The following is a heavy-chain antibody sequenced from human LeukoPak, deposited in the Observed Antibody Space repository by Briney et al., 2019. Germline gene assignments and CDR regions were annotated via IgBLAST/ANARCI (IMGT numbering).Heavy chain of an antibody. CDR1: GFTFSDYW. Sequence: PGGSLRLSCSASGFTFSDYWMMWVRQAPGKGLEWVGNIRQDDSEKNYVDSVKGRFTISRDNAKFSLYLQMNSLRAEDTAIYYCATDRKVGTWDLLFHYWGQGTLVTVSS. V-gene: IGHV3-7*01. CDR3: ATDRKVGTWDLLFHY. J-gene: IGHJ4*02. D-gene: IGHD4-23*01. CDR2: IRQDDSEK.